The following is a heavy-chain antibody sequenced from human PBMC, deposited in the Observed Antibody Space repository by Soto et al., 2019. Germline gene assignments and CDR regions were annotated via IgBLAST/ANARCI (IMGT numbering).Heavy chain of an antibody. Sequence: EVQLVESGGGLVKPGGSLRLSCAASGFTFTDAWMNWVRQAPGKGREWVGHIKSKASGGTTDYAAPVKGRFTISRDDLKNTLYLQMNNLKTEDTAVYYCTWDTSGYYYPRHWGQGTLVTVSS. D-gene: IGHD3-22*01. CDR3: TWDTSGYYYPRH. V-gene: IGHV3-15*07. CDR2: IKSKASGGTT. CDR1: GFTFTDAW. J-gene: IGHJ4*02.